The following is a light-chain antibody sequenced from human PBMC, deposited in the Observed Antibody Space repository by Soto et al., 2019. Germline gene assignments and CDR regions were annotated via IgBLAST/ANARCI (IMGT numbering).Light chain of an antibody. J-gene: IGKJ1*01. Sequence: EIVMTQSPATLSVSPGERATLSCRASQSVSSNLAWYQQKPEKAPRLLIYGASTRATGIPARFSGRGSGTEFTLTISSLQSEDFAVYYCQRFNYWPQTFGQGTKVDIK. CDR1: QSVSSN. CDR2: GAS. CDR3: QRFNYWPQT. V-gene: IGKV3-15*01.